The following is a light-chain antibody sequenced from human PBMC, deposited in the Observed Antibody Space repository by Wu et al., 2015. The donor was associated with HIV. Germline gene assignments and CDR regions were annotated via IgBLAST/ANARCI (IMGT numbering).Light chain of an antibody. J-gene: IGKJ2*01. CDR2: GFS. V-gene: IGKV3-11*01. CDR3: QHYSSSPTMYT. CDR1: QSPTAA. Sequence: EVVLTQSPATLSLSPGERATLSCRATQSPTAALAWYQQKPGQAPRLLFYGFSKRAFGTPARFSASGSGTDFTLTISSLEPEDFAVYYCQHYSSSPTMYTFGQGTKLEIK.